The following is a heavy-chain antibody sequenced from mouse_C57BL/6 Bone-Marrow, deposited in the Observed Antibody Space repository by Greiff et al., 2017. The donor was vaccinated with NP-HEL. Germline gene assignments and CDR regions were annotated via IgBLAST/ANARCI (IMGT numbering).Heavy chain of an antibody. CDR1: GYTFTSYW. Sequence: QVQLQQPGAELVRPGASVKLSCKASGYTFTSYWINWVKQRPGQGLEWIGNIYPSDSYTNYNQKFKDKATLTVDKSSSTAYMQLSSPTSEDSAVYYCTRGGLLYAMDYWGQGTSVTVSS. V-gene: IGHV1-69*02. CDR2: IYPSDSYT. CDR3: TRGGLLYAMDY. J-gene: IGHJ4*01. D-gene: IGHD2-3*01.